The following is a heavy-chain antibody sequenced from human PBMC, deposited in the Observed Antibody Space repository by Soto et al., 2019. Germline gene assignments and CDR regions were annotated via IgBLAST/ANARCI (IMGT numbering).Heavy chain of an antibody. D-gene: IGHD3-3*01. CDR3: ARAKVLRFLDLDV. Sequence: QLPLQESGSGLVKPSQTLSLTCAVSGGSISSGGYSWSWIRQPPGKGLEWIGYIYHSGSTYYNPSLKSRVTISVDRSKNQFSLKLSSVTAADTAVYYCARAKVLRFLDLDVWGQGTTVTVSS. CDR1: GGSISSGGYS. CDR2: IYHSGST. V-gene: IGHV4-30-2*01. J-gene: IGHJ6*02.